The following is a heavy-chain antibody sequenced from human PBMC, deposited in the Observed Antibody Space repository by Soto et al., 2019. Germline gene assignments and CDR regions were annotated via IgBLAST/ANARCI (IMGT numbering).Heavy chain of an antibody. Sequence: ASVKVSCKASGYTFTSYAMHWVRQAPGQRLEWMGWINAGNGNTKYSQKFQGRVTITRDTSASTAYMELSSLRGEDTAVYYCARATLYDRSYGLDVWGQGTTVTVSS. D-gene: IGHD3-22*01. J-gene: IGHJ6*02. CDR3: ARATLYDRSYGLDV. V-gene: IGHV1-3*01. CDR1: GYTFTSYA. CDR2: INAGNGNT.